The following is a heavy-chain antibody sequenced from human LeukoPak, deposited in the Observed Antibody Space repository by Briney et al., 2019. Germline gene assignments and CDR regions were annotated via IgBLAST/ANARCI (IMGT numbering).Heavy chain of an antibody. Sequence: PGESLRLSCAASGFTFSSYGMHWVRQAPGKGLEWVAFIRYDGSNKYYADSVKGRFTISRDNSKNTLYLQMNSLRAEDTAVYYCAGSSSGWYGEIWFDPWGQGTLVTVSS. CDR3: AGSSSGWYGEIWFDP. J-gene: IGHJ5*02. CDR2: IRYDGSNK. D-gene: IGHD6-19*01. CDR1: GFTFSSYG. V-gene: IGHV3-30*02.